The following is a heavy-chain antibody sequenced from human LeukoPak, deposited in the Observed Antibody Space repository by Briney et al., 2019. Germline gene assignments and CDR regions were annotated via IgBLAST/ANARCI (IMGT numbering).Heavy chain of an antibody. CDR3: ARGRDNDILTPFDY. V-gene: IGHV3-21*01. Sequence: GGSLRLSCAASGFTFSSYSINWVRQAPGKGLEWVSSISSSSSYMYYADSVKVRLTISRDNAKNSLYLQMISLRAEDTALYYCARGRDNDILTPFDYWGQGTLVTVSS. CDR2: ISSSSSYM. CDR1: GFTFSSYS. J-gene: IGHJ4*02. D-gene: IGHD3-9*01.